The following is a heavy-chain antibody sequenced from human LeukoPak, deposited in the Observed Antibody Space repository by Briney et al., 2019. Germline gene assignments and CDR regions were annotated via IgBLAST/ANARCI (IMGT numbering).Heavy chain of an antibody. J-gene: IGHJ3*02. V-gene: IGHV4-59*01. CDR2: IYYSGST. D-gene: IGHD3-10*01. CDR3: ARARTVRTYPAFDI. Sequence: PSETLSLTCTVAGGSISSYYWSWIRQPPGKGLEWIGYIYYSGSTNYNPSLKSRVTISVDTSKNQFSLKLSSVTAADTAVYYCARARTVRTYPAFDIWGQGTMVTVSS. CDR1: GGSISSYY.